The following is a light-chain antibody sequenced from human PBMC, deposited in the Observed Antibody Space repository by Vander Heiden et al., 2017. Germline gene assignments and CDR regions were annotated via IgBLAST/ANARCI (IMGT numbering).Light chain of an antibody. V-gene: IGKV3-15*01. J-gene: IGKJ1*01. CDR3: QHHHNWPPWT. CDR2: DAS. CDR1: QSVSSN. Sequence: EVVMTQSPATLSVSPGERATLSCRASQSVSSNLAWYQQKPGQAPRLLIYDASTRATGIPARFSGSGYGTEFTLTISSRQSEDFAVYYCQHHHNWPPWTFGQGTKVEIK.